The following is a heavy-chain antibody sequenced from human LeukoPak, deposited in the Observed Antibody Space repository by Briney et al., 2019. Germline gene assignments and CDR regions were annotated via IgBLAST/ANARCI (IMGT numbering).Heavy chain of an antibody. CDR1: GFILSSYS. D-gene: IGHD4-17*01. CDR2: IESGSST. J-gene: IGHJ4*02. Sequence: PGGSLRLSCAASGFILSSYSTNWVRQAPGKGLEWVSLIESGSSTYYAGSVRGRFTISRDNAKNSVYLQMNSLREDDSAVYYCAREGHGFGDSRLFWGQGTLVTVSS. CDR3: AREGHGFGDSRLF. V-gene: IGHV3-21*01.